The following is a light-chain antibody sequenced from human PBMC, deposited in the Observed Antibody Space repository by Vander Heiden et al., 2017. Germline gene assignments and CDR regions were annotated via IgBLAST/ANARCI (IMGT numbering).Light chain of an antibody. V-gene: IGKV1-33*01. CDR3: QQYDNLPFT. CDR2: DAS. Sequence: DCQLTHSPSSLSASVGDRVTITCQASQDISNYLNWYQQKPGRAPKLLIYDASNLETGVPSRFSGSGSGPDFTFTISSLQPEDIATYYCQQYDNLPFTFGPGTKVEI. J-gene: IGKJ3*01. CDR1: QDISNY.